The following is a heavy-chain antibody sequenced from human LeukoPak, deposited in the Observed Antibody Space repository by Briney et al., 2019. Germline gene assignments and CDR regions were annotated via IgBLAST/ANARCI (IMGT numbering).Heavy chain of an antibody. D-gene: IGHD1-1*01. CDR3: ARDLEGYFDY. J-gene: IGHJ4*02. V-gene: IGHV3-53*01. Sequence: PGGSLRLSCAASGFTVSRNYMSWVRQAPGNGLEWVLVIYADGTTYYADSVKGRFTISRDNSKNTLYLQMNSLRAEDTAVYYCARDLEGYFDYWGQGTLVTVSS. CDR1: GFTVSRNY. CDR2: IYADGTT.